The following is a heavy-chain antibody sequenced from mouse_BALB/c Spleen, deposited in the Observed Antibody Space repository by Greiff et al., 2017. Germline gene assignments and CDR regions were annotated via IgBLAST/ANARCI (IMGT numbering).Heavy chain of an antibody. CDR1: GYTFTSYW. CDR2: IYPSDSYT. Sequence: VQLQQPGAELVRPGASVKLSCKASGYTFTSYWINWVKQRPGQGLEWIGNIYPSDSYTNYNQKFKDKATLTVDKSSSTAYMQLSSPTSEDSAVYYCTRGKITTATWFAYWGQGTLVTVSA. V-gene: IGHV1-69*02. CDR3: TRGKITTATWFAY. D-gene: IGHD1-2*01. J-gene: IGHJ3*01.